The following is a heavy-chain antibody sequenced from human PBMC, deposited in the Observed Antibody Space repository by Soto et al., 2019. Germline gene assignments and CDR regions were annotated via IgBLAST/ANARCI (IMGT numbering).Heavy chain of an antibody. V-gene: IGHV4-30-2*01. J-gene: IGHJ4*02. D-gene: IGHD6-13*01. Sequence: SETLSLTCAVSGGSISSGGYSWSWIRQPPGKGLEWIGYIYHSGSTYYNPSLKSRVTISVDRSKNQFSLKLSSVTAADTAVYYCARGVYSSSWDYYFDYWGQGTLVTVSS. CDR2: IYHSGST. CDR1: GGSISSGGYS. CDR3: ARGVYSSSWDYYFDY.